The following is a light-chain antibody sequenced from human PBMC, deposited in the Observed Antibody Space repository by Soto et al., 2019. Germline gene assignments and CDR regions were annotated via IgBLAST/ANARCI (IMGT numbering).Light chain of an antibody. J-gene: IGLJ1*01. Sequence: QSALTQPASVSGSPGQSITISCTGTSSDVGSYNFVSWYQHHAGTAPKLIIYQVTNRPSGVSDRFSGSKSGNTASLTVSGLQAEDEADYYCSSYAGSNTPYVFGTGTKVTVL. CDR3: SSYAGSNTPYV. CDR1: SSDVGSYNF. V-gene: IGLV2-14*01. CDR2: QVT.